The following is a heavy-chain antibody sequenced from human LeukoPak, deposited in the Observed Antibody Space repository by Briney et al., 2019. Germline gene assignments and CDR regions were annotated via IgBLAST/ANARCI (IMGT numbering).Heavy chain of an antibody. J-gene: IGHJ5*02. CDR1: GASISSDY. CDR2: IYSSGST. Sequence: PSETLSLTCAVSGASISSDYWSWIRQPAGKGLEWIGRIYSSGSTNYNPSLKSRVTMSLDTSKNHFSLKLTSVTAADTAVYYCARNRYYYGSGTYGVPNWFDPWGQGTLVTVSS. D-gene: IGHD3-10*01. V-gene: IGHV4-4*07. CDR3: ARNRYYYGSGTYGVPNWFDP.